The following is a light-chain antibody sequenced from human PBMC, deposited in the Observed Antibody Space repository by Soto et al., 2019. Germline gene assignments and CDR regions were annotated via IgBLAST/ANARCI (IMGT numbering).Light chain of an antibody. CDR3: QQANSFPIT. J-gene: IGKJ5*01. CDR2: KAS. V-gene: IGKV2-28*01. CDR1: QSLLHKNGNNY. Sequence: DIVMTQSPLSLPVTPGEAASISCRSSQSLLHKNGNNYFNWYLQKPGQSPQLLIYKASTLKSGVPSRFSGSGSGTDFTLTISSLQPEDFATYYCQQANSFPITFGQGHDWRL.